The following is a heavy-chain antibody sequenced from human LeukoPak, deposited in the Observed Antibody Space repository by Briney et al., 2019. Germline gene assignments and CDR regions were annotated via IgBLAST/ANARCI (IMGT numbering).Heavy chain of an antibody. D-gene: IGHD2-21*01. CDR1: GYTLTELS. V-gene: IGHV1-24*01. J-gene: IGHJ4*02. CDR2: FDPEDGET. Sequence: ASVKVSCKVSGYTLTELSMHWVRQAPGKGLEWMGGFDPEDGETIYAQKFQGRVTMTEDTSTDTAYMELSSLRSEDTAVYYCATVYSRRPGFPQYLQYYFDYWGQGTLVTVSS. CDR3: ATVYSRRPGFPQYLQYYFDY.